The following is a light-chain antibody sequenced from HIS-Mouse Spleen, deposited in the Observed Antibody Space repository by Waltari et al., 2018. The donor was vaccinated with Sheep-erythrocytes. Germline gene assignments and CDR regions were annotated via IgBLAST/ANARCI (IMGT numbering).Light chain of an antibody. CDR3: QQYNNWPPPYT. V-gene: IGKV3-15*01. CDR2: GAS. J-gene: IGKJ2*01. Sequence: EIVMTQSPATLSVSPGERATLSCRASQSVSSNLAWYQQKPGQAPRLLISGASTRATGSPARVSGSGSGTEFTLTISSMQSEDFAVYYCQQYNNWPPPYTFGQGTKLEIK. CDR1: QSVSSN.